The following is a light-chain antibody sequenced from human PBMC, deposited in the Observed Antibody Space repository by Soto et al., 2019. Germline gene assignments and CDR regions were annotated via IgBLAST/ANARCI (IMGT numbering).Light chain of an antibody. J-gene: IGLJ1*01. V-gene: IGLV1-51*01. CDR3: GAWDTSLSAGV. CDR2: DNN. Sequence: QSVLTQPPSVSAAPGQTVTISCSGSSSNIGNNFVSWYQQLPGTAPKLLIYDNNKRPSGIPDRFSDSKSGTSATLGITGLQTGDEADYYCGAWDTSLSAGVFGTGTKAPS. CDR1: SSNIGNNF.